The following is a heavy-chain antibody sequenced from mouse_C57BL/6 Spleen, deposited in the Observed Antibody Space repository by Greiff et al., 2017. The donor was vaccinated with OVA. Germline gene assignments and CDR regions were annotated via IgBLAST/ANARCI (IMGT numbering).Heavy chain of an antibody. CDR3: AREIGTTVVATDWYFDV. D-gene: IGHD1-1*01. Sequence: VQLQQSGPELVKPGASVKLSCKASGYTFTSYDINWVKQRPGQGLEWIGWIYPRDGSTKYNEKFKGKATLTVDTSSSTAYMELHSLTSEDSAVYFCAREIGTTVVATDWYFDVWGTGTTVTVSS. CDR2: IYPRDGST. CDR1: GYTFTSYD. J-gene: IGHJ1*03. V-gene: IGHV1-85*01.